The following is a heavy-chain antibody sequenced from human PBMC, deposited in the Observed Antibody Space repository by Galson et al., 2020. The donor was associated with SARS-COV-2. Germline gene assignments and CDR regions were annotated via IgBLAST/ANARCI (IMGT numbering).Heavy chain of an antibody. J-gene: IGHJ3*02. CDR1: GGTISSYY. D-gene: IGHD2-15*01. CDR3: ARVGRVAAIRGHDAFDI. CDR2: IYYSGST. Sequence: APETLSLTCTVSGGTISSYYWSWIRQLPGKGLEWIGYIYYSGSTNNNPPLKSRVTISVDTSKNQFPLKLSSVTAADTAVYYCARVGRVAAIRGHDAFDIWGQGTMVTVSS. V-gene: IGHV4-59*01.